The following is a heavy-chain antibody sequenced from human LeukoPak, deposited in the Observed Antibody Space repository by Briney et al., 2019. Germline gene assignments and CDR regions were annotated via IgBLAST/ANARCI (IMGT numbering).Heavy chain of an antibody. CDR3: ASGIEYSSSDY. CDR2: VYHSGRT. Sequence: SETLSLTCAVSDYSINSGHYWGWIRQPPGKGLEWIGSVYHSGRTYYNPSLKSRVTTSVDTSKNQFSLKLTSVTAADTAVYYCASGIEYSSSDYWGQGTLVTVSS. D-gene: IGHD6-6*01. J-gene: IGHJ4*02. V-gene: IGHV4-38-2*01. CDR1: DYSINSGHY.